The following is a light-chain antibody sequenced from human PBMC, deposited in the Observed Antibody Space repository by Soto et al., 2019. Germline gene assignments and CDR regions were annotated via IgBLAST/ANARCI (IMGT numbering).Light chain of an antibody. CDR3: LQHDSYQRT. Sequence: DIQMTQSPSAMSASVGDRVTITCRASQNIGSSLAWFQQKPGKVPKRLIHTTSTLESGVPSRFSGSGSVTEFTLTISSLQTEDFATYYCLQHDSYQRTFGPGTKVDIK. CDR2: TTS. V-gene: IGKV1-17*03. CDR1: QNIGSS. J-gene: IGKJ3*01.